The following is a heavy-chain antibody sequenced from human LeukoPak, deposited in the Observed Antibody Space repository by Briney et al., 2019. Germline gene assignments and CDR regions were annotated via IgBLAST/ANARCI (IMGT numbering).Heavy chain of an antibody. CDR3: ARDELVFGVAY. CDR1: GFNFGIYG. V-gene: IGHV3-33*01. Sequence: PGTSLRLSCTASGFNFGIYGMHWVRQAPGKGLEWVAVMWDDGTNEYYVESVKGRFTISRDNSKNTLYLQMNSLRAEDTAVYYCARDELVFGVAYWGQGTLVTVSS. D-gene: IGHD3-3*01. CDR2: MWDDGTNE. J-gene: IGHJ4*02.